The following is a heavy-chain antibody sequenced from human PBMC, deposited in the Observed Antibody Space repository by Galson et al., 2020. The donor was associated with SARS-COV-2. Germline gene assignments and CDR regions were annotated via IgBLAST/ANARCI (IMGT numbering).Heavy chain of an antibody. CDR1: GYTLTELS. V-gene: IGHV1-24*01. CDR3: ATGYAIFGVAADMDV. J-gene: IGHJ6*03. CDR2: FDPEDGET. D-gene: IGHD3-3*01. Sequence: ASVKVSCKVSGYTLTELSMHWVRQAPGQGLEWMGGFDPEDGETIYAQKFQGRVTMTEDTSTDTAYMELSSLRSEDTAVYYCATGYAIFGVAADMDVWGKGTTVTVSS.